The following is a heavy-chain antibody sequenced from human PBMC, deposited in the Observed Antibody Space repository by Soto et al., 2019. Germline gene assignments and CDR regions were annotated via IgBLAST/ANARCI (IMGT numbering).Heavy chain of an antibody. CDR1: GYTFTSYD. J-gene: IGHJ6*02. CDR2: MNPNSGNT. Sequence: GASVQVSFKASGYTFTSYDINWVRQATGQGLEWMGWMNPNSGNTGYAQKFQGRVTMTRNTSISTAYMELSSLRAEDTAVYYCAREVNFYGLDVWGQGTTVTVSS. CDR3: AREVNFYGLDV. V-gene: IGHV1-8*01.